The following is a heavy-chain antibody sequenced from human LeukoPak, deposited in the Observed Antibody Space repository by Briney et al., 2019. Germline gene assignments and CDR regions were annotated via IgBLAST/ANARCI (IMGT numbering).Heavy chain of an antibody. CDR2: IYWDDDK. CDR1: GFSLSTSGVG. D-gene: IGHD3-22*01. Sequence: SGPTLVNPPQTLTLTCTFSGFSLSTSGVGVGWIRQPPGKALEWLALIYWDDDKRYSPSLKSRLTITKDTSKNQVVLTMTNMDPVDTATYYCAHVTNYYDSRGYYYFDYWGQGTLVTVSS. CDR3: AHVTNYYDSRGYYYFDY. J-gene: IGHJ4*02. V-gene: IGHV2-5*02.